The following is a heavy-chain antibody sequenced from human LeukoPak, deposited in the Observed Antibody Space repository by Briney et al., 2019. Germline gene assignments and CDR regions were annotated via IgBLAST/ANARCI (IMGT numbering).Heavy chain of an antibody. V-gene: IGHV1-18*01. CDR3: TRKRRREADYYGSGSYYKERGDY. CDR2: INTSNGNT. D-gene: IGHD3-10*01. J-gene: IGHJ4*02. Sequence: ASVKVSCKASGGTFSSYAITWVRQAPGQGLEWMGWINTSNGNTNYAQRLQGRVTMTTDTSTRTVYMELRRLRPDDTAVYYCTRKRRREADYYGSGSYYKERGDYWGQGTVVTVSS. CDR1: GGTFSSYA.